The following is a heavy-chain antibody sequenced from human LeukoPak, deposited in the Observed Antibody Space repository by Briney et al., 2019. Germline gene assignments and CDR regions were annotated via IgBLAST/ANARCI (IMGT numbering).Heavy chain of an antibody. CDR1: GFPVSSNF. J-gene: IGHJ4*02. CDR3: AREDAGGTYSFDY. V-gene: IGHV3-66*01. Sequence: GGPLRLSCAVSGFPVSSNFMSWVRQAPGKGPEWVSVIYTRGITYYADSVRGRFTISRDNSKNTLYLQMDSLTAEDTAVYYCAREDAGGTYSFDYWGQGTLVTVSS. CDR2: IYTRGIT. D-gene: IGHD1-26*01.